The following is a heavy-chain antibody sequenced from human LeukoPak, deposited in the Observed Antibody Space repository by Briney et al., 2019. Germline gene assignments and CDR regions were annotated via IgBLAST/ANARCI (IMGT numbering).Heavy chain of an antibody. J-gene: IGHJ4*02. V-gene: IGHV3-30*18. D-gene: IGHD6-19*01. CDR1: GFTFSSYG. CDR2: IPYDGSNK. Sequence: GGSLRLSCAASGFTFSSYGMHWVRQAPGKGLEWVAVIPYDGSNKYYADSVKGRFTISRDNSKNTLYLQMNSLRAEDTAVYYCAKGGGYSSGWFVDYWGQGTLVTVSS. CDR3: AKGGGYSSGWFVDY.